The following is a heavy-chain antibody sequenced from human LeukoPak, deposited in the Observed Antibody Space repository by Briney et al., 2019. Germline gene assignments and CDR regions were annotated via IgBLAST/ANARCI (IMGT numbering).Heavy chain of an antibody. CDR3: ARHFSVVAIYGMDV. CDR2: IYSGGTT. D-gene: IGHD2-2*01. J-gene: IGHJ6*02. Sequence: AGGSLRLSCAASGFTFSNFGMNWVRQAPGKGLERVSVIYSGGTTYYADSVKGRFTISRDNSKNTLYLQMNSLRAEDTAVYYCARHFSVVAIYGMDVWGQGTTVTVSS. CDR1: GFTFSNFG. V-gene: IGHV3-66*04.